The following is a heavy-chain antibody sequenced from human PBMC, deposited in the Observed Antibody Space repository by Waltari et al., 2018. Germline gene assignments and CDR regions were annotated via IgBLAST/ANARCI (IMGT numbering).Heavy chain of an antibody. CDR1: GYSISSGYY. V-gene: IGHV4-38-2*02. CDR3: AREYSSSSRTFDAFDI. CDR2: IYHSGST. J-gene: IGHJ3*02. Sequence: QVQLQESGPGLVKPSETLSLTCAVSGYSISSGYYWGWIQQPPGKGLEWIGSIYHSGSTYYNPSLKSRVTISVDTSKNQFSLKLSSVTAADTAVYYCAREYSSSSRTFDAFDIWGQGTMVTVSS. D-gene: IGHD6-6*01.